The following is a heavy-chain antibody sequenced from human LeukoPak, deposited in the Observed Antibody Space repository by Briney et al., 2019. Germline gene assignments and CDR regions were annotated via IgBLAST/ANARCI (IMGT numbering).Heavy chain of an antibody. V-gene: IGHV4-61*02. D-gene: IGHD4-11*01. Sequence: SETLSLTCTVSGGSISSGSYYWSWIRQPAGKGLEWIGRIYTSGSTNCNPSLKSRVTISVDTSKNQFSLKLSSVTAADTAVYYCAREDYSKDDAFDIWGQGTMVTVSS. CDR2: IYTSGST. CDR3: AREDYSKDDAFDI. CDR1: GGSISSGSYY. J-gene: IGHJ3*02.